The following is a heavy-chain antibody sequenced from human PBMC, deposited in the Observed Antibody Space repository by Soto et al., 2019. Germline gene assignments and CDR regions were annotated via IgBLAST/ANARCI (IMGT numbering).Heavy chain of an antibody. D-gene: IGHD3-22*01. CDR3: ARRKGDYYDSSGYHYYFDY. Sequence: GASVKVSFKASGYTFTGYYMHWLRQAPGQGLEWMGWINPNSGCTKSAQKFQGRVTMTRDTSISTAYMELSRLRSDDTAVYYCARRKGDYYDSSGYHYYFDYWGQGTLVTVSS. CDR2: INPNSGCT. V-gene: IGHV1-2*02. J-gene: IGHJ4*02. CDR1: GYTFTGYY.